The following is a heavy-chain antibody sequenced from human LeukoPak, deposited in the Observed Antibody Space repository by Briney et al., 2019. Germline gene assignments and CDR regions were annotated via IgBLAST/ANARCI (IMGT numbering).Heavy chain of an antibody. CDR3: ARLGYCSSNSCYGVDY. D-gene: IGHD2-2*01. CDR2: ISAYNDNT. Sequence: GASVKVSCMASGYTFTNFIINWVRQAPGQGLEWMGWISAYNDNTSYAQMFQGRVTMSTDTSTSTAYMELRSLRFDDTAVYYCARLGYCSSNSCYGVDYWGQGTLVTVSS. V-gene: IGHV1-18*01. J-gene: IGHJ4*02. CDR1: GYTFTNFI.